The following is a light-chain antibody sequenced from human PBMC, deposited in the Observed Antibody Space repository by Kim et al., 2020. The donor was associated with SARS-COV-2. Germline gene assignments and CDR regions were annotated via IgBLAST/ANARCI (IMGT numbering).Light chain of an antibody. CDR3: SAWDSSLSALV. CDR1: SNNVGNQG. V-gene: IGLV10-54*01. Sequence: QAGLTQPPSVSKGLRQTATPSCTGNSNNVGNQGAAWLQQHQGHPPKLVSYRNGNRPPGISGRLSASRSGNTAFLTIAGLQVEDEADYYCSAWDSSLSALVFGGGTRLTVL. CDR2: RNG. J-gene: IGLJ3*02.